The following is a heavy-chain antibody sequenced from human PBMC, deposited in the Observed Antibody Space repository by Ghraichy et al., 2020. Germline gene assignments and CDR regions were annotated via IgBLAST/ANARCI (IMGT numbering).Heavy chain of an antibody. CDR1: GFTFSSYA. D-gene: IGHD3-22*01. CDR3: ARGSLSVSPYYYDSSGYCDY. V-gene: IGHV3-30-3*01. CDR2: ISYDGSNK. Sequence: LSLTCAASGFTFSSYAMHWVRQAPGKGLEWVAVISYDGSNKYYADSVKGRFTISRDNSKNTLYLQMNSLRAEDTAVYYCARGSLSVSPYYYDSSGYCDYWGQGTLVTVSS. J-gene: IGHJ4*02.